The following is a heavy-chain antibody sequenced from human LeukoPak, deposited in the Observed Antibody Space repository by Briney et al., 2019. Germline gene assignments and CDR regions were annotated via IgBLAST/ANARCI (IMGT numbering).Heavy chain of an antibody. D-gene: IGHD5-18*01. CDR2: IHHSGGI. Sequence: PSGTLSLTCAVSGDSISSDIWWNWARQPPGKGLEWIGEIHHSGGINYNPSLKSRVTISLDKSKNQFSLKLSSVTAADTAVYYCARGQGLTYRNWGQGTLVTVSS. CDR1: GDSISSDIW. CDR3: ARGQGLTYRN. V-gene: IGHV4-4*02. J-gene: IGHJ4*02.